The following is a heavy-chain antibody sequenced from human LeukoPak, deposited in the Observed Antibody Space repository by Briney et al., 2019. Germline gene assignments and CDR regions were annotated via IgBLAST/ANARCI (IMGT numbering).Heavy chain of an antibody. CDR3: ARSITALPPSFDF. V-gene: IGHV5-51*01. Sequence: GESLRISCKGSGYSFTTYWIGWVRQMPGKGLEWMGIIYAGDSDSRYSPSFQGQVTISADKSISTAYLQWSSLKASDTAIYYCARSITALPPSFDFWGQGTLVTVSS. CDR1: GYSFTTYW. J-gene: IGHJ4*02. CDR2: IYAGDSDS. D-gene: IGHD1-14*01.